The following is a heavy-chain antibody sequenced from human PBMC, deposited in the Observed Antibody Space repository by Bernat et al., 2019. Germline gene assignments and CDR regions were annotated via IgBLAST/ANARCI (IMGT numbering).Heavy chain of an antibody. CDR2: ISGSGGST. Sequence: EVQLVESGGGLVQPGGSLRLSCAASGFTFSSYAMSWVRQAPGKGLEWVSAISGSGGSTDYAESVKGRFTISRDNSKNTMYLQMNSLRAEDTAVYYCARADGNSFWFDPWGQGTLVTVSS. D-gene: IGHD4-23*01. J-gene: IGHJ5*02. CDR3: ARADGNSFWFDP. V-gene: IGHV3-23*04. CDR1: GFTFSSYA.